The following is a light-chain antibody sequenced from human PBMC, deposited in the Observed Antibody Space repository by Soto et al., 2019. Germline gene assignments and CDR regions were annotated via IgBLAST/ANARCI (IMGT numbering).Light chain of an antibody. CDR2: GAS. V-gene: IGKV1-39*01. CDR1: QSISNY. CDR3: QQSYSTPRT. Sequence: DIPMTQFPSPLSASVGDRVTITCRASQSISNYLNWYQQKPGKDPNLLIYGASTLQSGVPSRFRGSGSGTDFTLTISSLQPEDFGTYFCQQSYSTPRTFGQGTRVEVK. J-gene: IGKJ1*01.